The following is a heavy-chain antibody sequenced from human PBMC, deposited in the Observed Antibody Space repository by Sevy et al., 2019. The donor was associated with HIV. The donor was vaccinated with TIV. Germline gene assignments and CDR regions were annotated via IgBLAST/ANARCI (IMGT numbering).Heavy chain of an antibody. Sequence: GGSLRLSCAASGFTFSNYWMNWVRQAPGKGLEWVANINQDGSEKYYVDSMKGRFTISRENAKNSLYLQMNSLRAEDTAVYYCASGHSNYSPTDYWGQGTLVTVSS. CDR2: INQDGSEK. V-gene: IGHV3-7*01. D-gene: IGHD4-4*01. J-gene: IGHJ4*02. CDR1: GFTFSNYW. CDR3: ASGHSNYSPTDY.